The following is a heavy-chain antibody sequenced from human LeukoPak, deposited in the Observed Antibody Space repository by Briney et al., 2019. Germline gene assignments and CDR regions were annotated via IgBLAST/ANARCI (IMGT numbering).Heavy chain of an antibody. V-gene: IGHV4-59*04. CDR2: IYYTGST. CDR3: ARTTYYYDSSGYPLPPDY. J-gene: IGHJ4*02. CDR1: GGSISSYY. Sequence: PSETLSLTCTVSGGSISSYYWSWIRQPPGKGLEWIGNIYYTGSTYYKPSLKSRVTISVDTSKNQFSLKLSSVTAADTAVYYCARTTYYYDSSGYPLPPDYWGQGTLVTVSS. D-gene: IGHD3-22*01.